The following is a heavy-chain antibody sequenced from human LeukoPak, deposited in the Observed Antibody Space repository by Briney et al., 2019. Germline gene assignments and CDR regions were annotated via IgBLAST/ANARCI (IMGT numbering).Heavy chain of an antibody. Sequence: SETLSLTCTVSGGSISTYYWSWIRQPPGKGLEWIGYIYYSGSTNYNPSLKSRVTISVDTSKNQFSLKLSSVTAADTAVYYCARGRNVWFGELSRGGLVDYWGQGTLVTVSS. V-gene: IGHV4-59*13. J-gene: IGHJ4*02. CDR2: IYYSGST. D-gene: IGHD3-10*01. CDR3: ARGRNVWFGELSRGGLVDY. CDR1: GGSISTYY.